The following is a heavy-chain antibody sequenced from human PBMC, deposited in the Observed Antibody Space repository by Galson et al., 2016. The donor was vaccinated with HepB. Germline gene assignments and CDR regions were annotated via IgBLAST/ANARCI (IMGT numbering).Heavy chain of an antibody. CDR3: ARKHPTVFGLVLDQ. CDR1: GFTVNSHY. D-gene: IGHD3/OR15-3a*01. Sequence: SLRLSCAASGFTVNSHYMSWVCQAPGKGLEWVSGMYIGGSTYHTDSVKGRFTISRDNSKNMLYIQMHSLRVEDTAVYYCARKHPTVFGLVLDQWGQGTPVTVSS. J-gene: IGHJ4*02. CDR2: MYIGGST. V-gene: IGHV3-66*01.